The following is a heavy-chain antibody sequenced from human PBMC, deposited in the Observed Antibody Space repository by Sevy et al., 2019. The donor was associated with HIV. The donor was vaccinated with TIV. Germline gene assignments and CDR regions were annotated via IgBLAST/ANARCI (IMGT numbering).Heavy chain of an antibody. CDR2: IKQDGSEK. V-gene: IGHV3-7*01. Sequence: GGYLRLSCAASGFTFSSYRMSWVRQAPGKGLEWVANIKQDGSEKYYVDSVKGRFTISIDNAKNSLYLQMNSLRAEDTAVYYCARFDLWSGRFDYWGQGTLVTVSS. D-gene: IGHD3-3*01. CDR1: GFTFSSYR. CDR3: ARFDLWSGRFDY. J-gene: IGHJ4*02.